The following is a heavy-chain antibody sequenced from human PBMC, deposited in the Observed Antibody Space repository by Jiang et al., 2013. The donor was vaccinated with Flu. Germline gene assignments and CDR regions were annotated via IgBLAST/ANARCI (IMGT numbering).Heavy chain of an antibody. D-gene: IGHD4-17*01. CDR1: GGSISSYY. CDR3: ARVDGDYGDAFDI. Sequence: GPGLVKASETLSLTCLVSGGSISSYYWSWIWQPPGKGLEWIGYIFYGGRTDYNPSLKSRVTISVDTSENHFSLDLTAVTAADTAVYYCARVDGDYGDAFDIWGQGKWSPYLQ. V-gene: IGHV4-59*01. J-gene: IGHJ3*02. CDR2: IFYGGRT.